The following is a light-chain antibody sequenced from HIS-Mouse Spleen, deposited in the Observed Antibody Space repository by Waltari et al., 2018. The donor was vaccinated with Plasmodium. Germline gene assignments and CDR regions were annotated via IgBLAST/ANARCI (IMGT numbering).Light chain of an antibody. CDR2: DAS. Sequence: IQMTQSPSSLSASVGDRVTIPCQASQEISNYLNWYQQKPGKAPKLLIYDASNLETGVPSRFSGSGSGTDFTFTISSLQPEDIATYYCQQYDNLPPLFTFGPGTKVDIK. CDR1: QEISNY. V-gene: IGKV1-33*01. J-gene: IGKJ3*01. CDR3: QQYDNLPPLFT.